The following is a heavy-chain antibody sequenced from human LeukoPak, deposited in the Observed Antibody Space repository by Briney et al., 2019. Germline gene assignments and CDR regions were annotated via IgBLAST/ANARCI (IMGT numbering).Heavy chain of an antibody. Sequence: GGSLRLSCAASGFPFSTYSMNWVRQAPGKGLEWVSYISGSSSSIFYADSVKGRFTISRDNSKNALYLQMNSLRAEDTAVYYCARVGGAVVPDEDIWGQGTMVTVSS. J-gene: IGHJ3*02. CDR3: ARVGGAVVPDEDI. V-gene: IGHV3-21*05. D-gene: IGHD2-2*01. CDR2: ISGSSSSI. CDR1: GFPFSTYS.